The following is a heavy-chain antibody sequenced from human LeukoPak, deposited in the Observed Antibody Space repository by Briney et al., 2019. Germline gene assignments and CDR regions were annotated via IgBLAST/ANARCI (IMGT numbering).Heavy chain of an antibody. CDR2: MSSGSRYI. J-gene: IGHJ4*02. Sequence: GGSLRLSCAASGFTFSSYSMTWVRQAPGKGLEWVSSMSSGSRYIYHADSVRGRFTISRDNAKNSLYLLMNSLRAEDTAVYYCARVSVFGVVHSWGQGTLVTVSS. D-gene: IGHD3-3*01. V-gene: IGHV3-21*01. CDR3: ARVSVFGVVHS. CDR1: GFTFSSYS.